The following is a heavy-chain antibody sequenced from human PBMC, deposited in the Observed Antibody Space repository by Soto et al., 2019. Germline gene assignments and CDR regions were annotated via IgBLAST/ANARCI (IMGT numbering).Heavy chain of an antibody. D-gene: IGHD6-19*01. CDR2: ISGSDGST. V-gene: IGHV3-23*01. CDR1: GFTFSSYA. J-gene: IGHJ4*02. Sequence: GGSLRLSCAASGFTFSSYAMSWVRQAPGKGLEWVSTISGSDGSTYYADSVKGRFTISRDNSKNTLYLQMNSLRAEDTAVYYCAKEYSSGWYYFDYWSQGTLVTVSS. CDR3: AKEYSSGWYYFDY.